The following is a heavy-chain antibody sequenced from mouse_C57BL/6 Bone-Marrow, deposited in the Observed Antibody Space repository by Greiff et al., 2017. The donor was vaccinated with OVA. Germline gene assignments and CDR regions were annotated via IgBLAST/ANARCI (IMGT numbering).Heavy chain of an antibody. CDR1: GFNIKNTY. D-gene: IGHD2-5*01. J-gene: IGHJ2*01. CDR2: IDPANGNT. CDR3: ARGSYYSNYVFDY. V-gene: IGHV14-3*01. Sequence: EVKLVESVAELVRPGASVKLSCTASGFNIKNTYMHWVKQRPEQGLEWIGRIDPANGNTKYAPKFQGKATITADTSSNTAYLQLSSLTSEDTAIYYCARGSYYSNYVFDYWGQGTTLTVSS.